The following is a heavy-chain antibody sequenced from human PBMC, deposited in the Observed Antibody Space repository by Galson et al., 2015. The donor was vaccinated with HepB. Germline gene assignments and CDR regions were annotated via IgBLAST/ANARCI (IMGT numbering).Heavy chain of an antibody. CDR3: ARDRGSTNDAFDN. Sequence: SVKVSCKASGGTFSSYAISWVRQAPGQGLEWMGGIIPILGIANYAQKFQGRVTLTADKSTSTAYMELSSLRSGDTAVYYCARDRGSTNDAFDNWGQGTTVTVSS. CDR2: IIPILGIA. CDR1: GGTFSSYA. J-gene: IGHJ3*02. V-gene: IGHV1-69*10. D-gene: IGHD3-10*01.